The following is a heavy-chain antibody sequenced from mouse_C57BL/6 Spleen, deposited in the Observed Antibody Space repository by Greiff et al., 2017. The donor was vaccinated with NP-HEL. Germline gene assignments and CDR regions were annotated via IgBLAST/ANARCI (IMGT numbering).Heavy chain of an antibody. CDR3: ARGNYGSSYYWYFDV. CDR2: IYPGGGYT. CDR1: GYTFTNYW. D-gene: IGHD1-1*01. V-gene: IGHV1-63*01. Sequence: QVQLKESGAELVRPGTSVKMSCKASGYTFTNYWIGWAKQRPGHGLEWIGDIYPGGGYTNYNEKFKGKATLTADKSSSTAYMQFSSLTSEDSAIYYCARGNYGSSYYWYFDVWGTGTTVTVSS. J-gene: IGHJ1*03.